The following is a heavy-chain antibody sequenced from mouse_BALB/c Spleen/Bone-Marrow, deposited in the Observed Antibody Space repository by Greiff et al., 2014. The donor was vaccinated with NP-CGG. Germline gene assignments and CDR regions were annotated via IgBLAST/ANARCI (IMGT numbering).Heavy chain of an antibody. J-gene: IGHJ2*01. D-gene: IGHD2-10*02. CDR1: GYTFTSYV. V-gene: IGHV1-14*01. CDR2: IHPYNDGT. Sequence: VHLKQSGPELVKPGASVKMSCKASGYTFTSYVMHWVKQKPGQGLEWIGYIHPYNDGTKYNEKFKGKATITADKSSSTAYMELSSLTSEDSAVYYCARRYGSNYFDYWGQGTTLTVSS. CDR3: ARRYGSNYFDY.